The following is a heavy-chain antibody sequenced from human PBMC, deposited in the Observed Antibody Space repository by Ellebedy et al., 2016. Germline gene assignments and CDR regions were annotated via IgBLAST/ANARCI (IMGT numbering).Heavy chain of an antibody. D-gene: IGHD1-26*01. CDR1: GYTFTSYY. CDR3: ARAVGAKGFDY. J-gene: IGHJ4*02. V-gene: IGHV1-46*01. CDR2: INPSGGST. Sequence: ASVKVSCXASGYTFTSYYMHWVRQAPGQGLEWMGIINPSGGSTSYAQKFQGRVTMTRDTSTSTAYMELSSLRSEDTAVYYCARAVGAKGFDYWGQGTLVTVSS.